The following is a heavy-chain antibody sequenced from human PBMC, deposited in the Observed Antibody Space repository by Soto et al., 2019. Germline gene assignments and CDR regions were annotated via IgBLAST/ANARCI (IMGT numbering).Heavy chain of an antibody. J-gene: IGHJ5*02. D-gene: IGHD3-22*01. V-gene: IGHV1-8*01. Sequence: QVQLVQSGAEVMKPGASVKVSCKASGYTFTRYDINWVRQATGQGLEWMGWMNPNSGNTGYAQKFQGRVTMTRNASISTAYMELSSLRSEDTAVYYCARGQVVVNEYLNWFDPWGQGTLVTVSS. CDR3: ARGQVVVNEYLNWFDP. CDR1: GYTFTRYD. CDR2: MNPNSGNT.